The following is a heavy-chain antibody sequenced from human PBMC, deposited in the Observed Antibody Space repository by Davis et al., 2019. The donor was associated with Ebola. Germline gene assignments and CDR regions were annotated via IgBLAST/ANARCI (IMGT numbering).Heavy chain of an antibody. V-gene: IGHV3-23*01. Sequence: GESLKISCSASGFTFSNFAVSWVRQGPGKGLEWVSTISGSGGSTYYADSVKGRFTISRDNSKNMLYLQMKSLRAEDTAVYYCARGEGSDYFVVAGGGDDAFDIWGQGTMVTVSS. CDR1: GFTFSNFA. CDR3: ARGEGSDYFVVAGGGDDAFDI. J-gene: IGHJ3*02. D-gene: IGHD2/OR15-2a*01. CDR2: ISGSGGST.